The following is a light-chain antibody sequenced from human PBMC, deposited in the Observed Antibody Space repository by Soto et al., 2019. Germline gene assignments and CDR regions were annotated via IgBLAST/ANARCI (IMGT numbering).Light chain of an antibody. Sequence: EIVLTQSPGTLSLSPGERATLSCRASQSVSSSYLAWYQQKPGQAPRLLIYGASSRATGIPDRFSGSGSGKDFTLTISRLESEDFAVYYCQQYGSSLWTVGQGTKVEIK. CDR2: GAS. J-gene: IGKJ1*01. V-gene: IGKV3-20*01. CDR1: QSVSSSY. CDR3: QQYGSSLWT.